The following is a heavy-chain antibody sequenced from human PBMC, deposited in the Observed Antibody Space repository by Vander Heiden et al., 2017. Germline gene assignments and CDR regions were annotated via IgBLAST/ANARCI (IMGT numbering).Heavy chain of an antibody. CDR2: IYHSGST. CDR3: ARVGGSYRQDYFDY. Sequence: QLQPLEPAPGLVKPSQTPSLTCAVSGGSISSVAYSWSWIRQPPGKGLEWIGYIYHSGSTYYNPSLKSRVTISVDRSKNQFSLKLSSVTAADTAVYYCARVGGSYRQDYFDYWGQGTLVTVSS. D-gene: IGHD1-26*01. J-gene: IGHJ4*02. V-gene: IGHV4-30-2*01. CDR1: GGSISSVAYS.